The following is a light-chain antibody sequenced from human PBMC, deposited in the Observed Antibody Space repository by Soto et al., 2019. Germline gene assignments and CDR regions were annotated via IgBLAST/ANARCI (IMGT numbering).Light chain of an antibody. V-gene: IGLV2-23*01. Sequence: HSALTQPASVSGSPGQSITISCTGTSSDVGSYNHVSWYQQYPGKAPKLMIYEGSKRPSGVSNRFSGSKSGNTASLTISGLQAEDEADYYCCSYAGSSTWVFGGGTKLTVL. CDR1: SSDVGSYNH. J-gene: IGLJ3*02. CDR3: CSYAGSSTWV. CDR2: EGS.